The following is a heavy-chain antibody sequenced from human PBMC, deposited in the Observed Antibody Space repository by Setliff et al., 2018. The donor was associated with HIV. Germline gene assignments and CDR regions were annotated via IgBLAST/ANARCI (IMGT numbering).Heavy chain of an antibody. CDR1: GYTFTSYY. D-gene: IGHD3-10*01. CDR2: INPSGGST. CDR3: AHRGVPQQIDLDS. J-gene: IGHJ5*01. Sequence: GASVKVSCKASGYTFTSYYIHWVRQAPGQGLEWMGRINPSGGSTSYAQKFQGRVTMTRDTSTSTVYMELSSLRSEDTAMYYCAHRGVPQQIDLDSWGHGTLVTVSS. V-gene: IGHV1-46*01.